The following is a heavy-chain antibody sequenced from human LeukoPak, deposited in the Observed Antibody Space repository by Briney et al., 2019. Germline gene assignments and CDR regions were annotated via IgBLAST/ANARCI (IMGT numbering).Heavy chain of an antibody. CDR3: ARENDVTGNALDV. V-gene: IGHV4-61*01. CDR2: IHYSGST. CDR1: GGSVSSGRYY. Sequence: SETLSLTCTVSGGSVSSGRYYWSWIRQPPGKGLEWIAYIHYSGSTNYNPSLKSRVTISVDTSKNQFSLKLSSVTAADTAVYYCARENDVTGNALDVWGQGTTVTVSS. J-gene: IGHJ6*02.